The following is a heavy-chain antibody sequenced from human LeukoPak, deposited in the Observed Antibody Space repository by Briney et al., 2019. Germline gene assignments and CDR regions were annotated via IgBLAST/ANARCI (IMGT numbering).Heavy chain of an antibody. V-gene: IGHV3-20*04. CDR3: LRDNYGVDY. J-gene: IGHJ4*02. D-gene: IGHD3-10*01. CDR2: INWNGGST. Sequence: GGSLRLSCAASGFTFDDYGMSWVRQAPGKGLEWVSGINWNGGSTGYADSVKGRFTISRDNAKNTLFLQMTSLRAEDTGVYYCLRDNYGVDYWGQGTLVTVSS. CDR1: GFTFDDYG.